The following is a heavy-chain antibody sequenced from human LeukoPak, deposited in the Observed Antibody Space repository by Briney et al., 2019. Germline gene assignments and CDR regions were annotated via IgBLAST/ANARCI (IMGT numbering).Heavy chain of an antibody. J-gene: IGHJ5*02. V-gene: IGHV4-61*02. D-gene: IGHD3-10*01. Sequence: SETLSLTCTVSGDSVTSTNYYWTWIRQPAGKGLEGIGRIYATGSPSYSLSLKSRVTISVDTSTNQFSLRLTYVTDADTAVYYCARGRGFTTARGAPSWFDPWGQGTLVTVSS. CDR3: ARGRGFTTARGAPSWFDP. CDR1: GDSVTSTNYY. CDR2: IYATGSP.